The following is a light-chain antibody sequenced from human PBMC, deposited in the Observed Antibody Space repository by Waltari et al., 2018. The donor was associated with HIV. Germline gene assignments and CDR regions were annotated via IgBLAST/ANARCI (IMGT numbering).Light chain of an antibody. J-gene: IGLJ1*01. Sequence: SYVLTQPPSVSVAPGQTATITCGRNNIGRNLLHWYQQKPGQAPVLVVYHDSDRPSGIPERFSGSNSGNTATLTISRVEAGDEADYYCQVWDSSSDHYVFGTGTKVTVL. CDR2: HDS. CDR1: NIGRNL. CDR3: QVWDSSSDHYV. V-gene: IGLV3-21*02.